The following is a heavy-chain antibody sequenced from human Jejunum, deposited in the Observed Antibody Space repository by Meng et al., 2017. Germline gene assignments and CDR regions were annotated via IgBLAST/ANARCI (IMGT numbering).Heavy chain of an antibody. CDR3: AGKGVHVAAMY. Sequence: QVQLQEPGPGLVKPSETLSLTCAVSGGSISSVYWWTWVRQSPGKGLEWIGEIYHSGSTNYNPSLKSRVTISLDTSKNQFSLNLRSVTAADTAVYYCAGKGVHVAAMYWGQGTLVTVSS. J-gene: IGHJ1*01. D-gene: IGHD1-1*01. CDR1: GGSISSVYW. CDR2: IYHSGST. V-gene: IGHV4-4*02.